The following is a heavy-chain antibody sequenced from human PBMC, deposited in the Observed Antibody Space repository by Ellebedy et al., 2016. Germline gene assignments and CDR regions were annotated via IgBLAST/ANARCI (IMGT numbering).Heavy chain of an antibody. Sequence: GGSLRLXXAASGFIFSNNAMNWVRQAPGKGLEWVSGISAGAGSTYYADSVKGRFTISRDNSKNTLYLQMNSLRAEDTAVYYCAKDARFGELLPYYYYMDVWGKGTTVTVSS. CDR3: AKDARFGELLPYYYYMDV. V-gene: IGHV3-23*01. J-gene: IGHJ6*03. CDR1: GFIFSNNA. D-gene: IGHD3-10*01. CDR2: ISAGAGST.